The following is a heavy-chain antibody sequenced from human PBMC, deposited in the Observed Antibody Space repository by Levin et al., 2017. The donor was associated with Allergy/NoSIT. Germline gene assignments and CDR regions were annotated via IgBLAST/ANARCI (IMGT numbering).Heavy chain of an antibody. D-gene: IGHD5-18*01. CDR1: GVSVNSNY. J-gene: IGHJ3*01. CDR2: IYAGGNT. Sequence: QTGGSLRLSCAASGVSVNSNYMSWVRQAPGKGLEWVSVIYAGGNTYYADSVRGRFTISRDNSKNTLYLHMNRLRAEDTAMYYCAIYSYGSFDFWGRGTMVTVSS. V-gene: IGHV3-53*01. CDR3: AIYSYGSFDF.